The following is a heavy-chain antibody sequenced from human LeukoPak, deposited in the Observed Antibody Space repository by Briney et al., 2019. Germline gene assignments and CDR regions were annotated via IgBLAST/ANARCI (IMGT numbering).Heavy chain of an antibody. CDR2: IWYDGINK. V-gene: IGHV3-33*01. J-gene: IGHJ4*02. D-gene: IGHD6-13*01. CDR3: ARAIAAAGFFLDY. CDR1: GFTFNSYG. Sequence: GRSLRPSCAAAGFTFNSYGMHWVRQAPGKGLEWVAVIWYDGINKYYADSVKGRFTIYRDNSKNTVYLQMNSLRAEDTAVYYCARAIAAAGFFLDYWGQGTLVTVSS.